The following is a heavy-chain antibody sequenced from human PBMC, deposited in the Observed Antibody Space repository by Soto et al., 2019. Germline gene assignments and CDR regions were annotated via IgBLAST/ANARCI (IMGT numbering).Heavy chain of an antibody. Sequence: QVQLVQSGAEVKKPGSSVKVSCKASGGTFSSYAISWVRQAPGQGLEWMGGIIPISDTTNYAQKFQGRVTITQDESTSTASMELSSLRFEDTAVSYCARSRGSSTSLGIYYYYYHGMDVWGQGTTVTVSS. CDR1: GGTFSSYA. V-gene: IGHV1-69*01. D-gene: IGHD2-2*01. CDR3: ARSRGSSTSLGIYYYYYHGMDV. J-gene: IGHJ6*02. CDR2: IIPISDTT.